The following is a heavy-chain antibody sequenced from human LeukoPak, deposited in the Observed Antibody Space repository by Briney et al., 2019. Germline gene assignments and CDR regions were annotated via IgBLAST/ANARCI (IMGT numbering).Heavy chain of an antibody. CDR1: GYSFTSYW. D-gene: IGHD3-22*01. V-gene: IGHV5-51*01. J-gene: IGHJ3*02. CDR2: IYPGDSDT. CDR3: ARLAYYYDSSGYLGPNDAFDI. Sequence: GESLKISCKGSGYSFTSYWIGWVRQMPGKGLEWMGIIYPGDSDTRYSPSFQGQVTISADKSISTAYLQWSSLKASDTAMYYCARLAYYYDSSGYLGPNDAFDIWGQGTMVTVSS.